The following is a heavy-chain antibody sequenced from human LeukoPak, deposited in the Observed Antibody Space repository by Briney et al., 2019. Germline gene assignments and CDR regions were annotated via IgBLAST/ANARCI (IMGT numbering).Heavy chain of an antibody. CDR1: GYTFTCYD. Sequence: ASLKVSCKASGYTFTCYDINWVRQATGQGLEWMGWMNPNSSNTGYAQKFQGIVTMTRNTYISTAYMELSSLRSEDTAVYHCESGDILKVNWFDPWGQGTLVTVSS. V-gene: IGHV1-8*01. CDR3: ESGDILKVNWFDP. D-gene: IGHD3-9*01. J-gene: IGHJ5*02. CDR2: MNPNSSNT.